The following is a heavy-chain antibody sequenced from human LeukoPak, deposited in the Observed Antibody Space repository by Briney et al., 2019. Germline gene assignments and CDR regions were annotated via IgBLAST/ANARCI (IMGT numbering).Heavy chain of an antibody. CDR2: IYYSGST. Sequence: PSETLSLTCTVSGGSISSYYWSWIRQPPGKGLEWIGCIYYSGSTNYNPSLKSRVTISVDTSKNQFSLKLSSVTAADTAVYYCARGTIFGVVPPYYYYGMDVWGQGTTVTVSS. V-gene: IGHV4-59*01. J-gene: IGHJ6*02. CDR3: ARGTIFGVVPPYYYYGMDV. CDR1: GGSISSYY. D-gene: IGHD3-3*01.